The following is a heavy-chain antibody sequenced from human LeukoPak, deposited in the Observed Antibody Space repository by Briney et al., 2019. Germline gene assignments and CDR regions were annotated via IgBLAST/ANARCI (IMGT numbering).Heavy chain of an antibody. D-gene: IGHD2-8*01. V-gene: IGHV1-18*01. CDR2: ISAYNGNT. Sequence: ASVKVSCKASGYTFTSYGISWVRQAPGQGLEWMGWISAYNGNTNYAQKLQGRVTMTTGTSTSTAYMELRSLRSDDTAVYYCARLGHTVLMVYARGPIGGMDVWGQGTTVTVSS. CDR1: GYTFTSYG. J-gene: IGHJ6*02. CDR3: ARLGHTVLMVYARGPIGGMDV.